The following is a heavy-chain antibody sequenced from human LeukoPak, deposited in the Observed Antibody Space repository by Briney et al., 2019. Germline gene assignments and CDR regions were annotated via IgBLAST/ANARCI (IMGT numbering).Heavy chain of an antibody. V-gene: IGHV4-59*03. Sequence: SETLSLTCTGSGGSISSYYWSWIRQPPGKGLGWIGDIYYSGSTNYNPSLPCRVTVPVEPSKNQFSLTRSSVTSAAPTAHYCPGAYGDYVSEYFQHRGQGTHLTVSS. J-gene: IGHJ1*01. CDR1: GGSISSYY. CDR3: PGAYGDYVSEYFQH. D-gene: IGHD4-17*01. CDR2: IYYSGST.